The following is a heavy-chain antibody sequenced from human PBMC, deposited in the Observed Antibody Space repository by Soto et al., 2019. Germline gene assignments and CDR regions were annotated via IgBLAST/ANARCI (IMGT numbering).Heavy chain of an antibody. J-gene: IGHJ6*02. CDR1: GLTFSDHY. CDR2: ISSSAGTI. V-gene: IGHV3-11*01. D-gene: IGHD3-10*01. CDR3: ARAPYFGSGTYYYYALDV. Sequence: QVQLVESGGGLVKPGGSLRLSCAASGLTFSDHYMTWIRQAPGKGLEWISYISSSAGTIYYADSVKGRFTISRDNAKNSLYLQMTTLRAEDTAVYYCARAPYFGSGTYYYYALDVWGQGTKVTVSS.